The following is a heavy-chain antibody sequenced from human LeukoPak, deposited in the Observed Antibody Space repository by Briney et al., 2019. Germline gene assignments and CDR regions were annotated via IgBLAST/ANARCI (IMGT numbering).Heavy chain of an antibody. V-gene: IGHV3-7*02. J-gene: IGHJ4*02. Sequence: GGSLRLSCAVSGLTLSNCWMNWVRQAPGKGLEWVANINPDGGEERYVDSVKGRFVISRDNAKNSLYLQMNSLRAEDTAVYYCARSFNYYGSGSYGRGDDCWGQGTQVTVSS. CDR3: ARSFNYYGSGSYGRGDDC. CDR1: GLTLSNCW. D-gene: IGHD3-10*01. CDR2: INPDGGEE.